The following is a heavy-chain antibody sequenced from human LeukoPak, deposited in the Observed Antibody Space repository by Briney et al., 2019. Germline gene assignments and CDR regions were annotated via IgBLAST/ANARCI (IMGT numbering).Heavy chain of an antibody. J-gene: IGHJ4*02. V-gene: IGHV3-30*04. CDR3: ANPGDGYNYFDY. Sequence: GRSLRLSCAASGFTFSSYAMHWVRQAPGKGLEWVAVISYDGSNKYYADSVKGRFTISRDNSKNTLYLQMNSLRAEDTAVYYCANPGDGYNYFDYWGQGTLVTVSS. CDR1: GFTFSSYA. D-gene: IGHD5-24*01. CDR2: ISYDGSNK.